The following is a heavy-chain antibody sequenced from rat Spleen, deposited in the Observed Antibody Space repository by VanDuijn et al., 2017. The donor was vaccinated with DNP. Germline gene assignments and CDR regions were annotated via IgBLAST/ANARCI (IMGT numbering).Heavy chain of an antibody. CDR3: ARGGRGGSMNV. V-gene: IGHV2-32*01. D-gene: IGHD1-11*01. J-gene: IGHJ4*01. CDR1: GFSLTSYH. Sequence: QVQLKESGPGLVQPSQPLSLTCTVSGFSLTSYHVHWVRQPPGKGLEWMGMMWKDGDSSYNSALKSRLSISRDTSKSQVFLELNSLQTEDTATYYCARGGRGGSMNVWGQGTSVTVSS. CDR2: MWKDGDS.